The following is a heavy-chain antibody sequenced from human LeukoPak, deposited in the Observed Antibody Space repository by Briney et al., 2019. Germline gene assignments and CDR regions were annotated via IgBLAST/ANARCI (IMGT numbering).Heavy chain of an antibody. CDR2: LTPGDGYT. Sequence: ASVKVSCKTSGYTFTSHKIQWVRQAPGQGLEWMGILTPGDGYTNHAQSFQGRVTMTRDLSTSTVYMELSSLRSEDTAVYYCARARIAAAGTDGYYYYYYMDVWGKGTTVTVSS. D-gene: IGHD6-13*01. J-gene: IGHJ6*03. CDR3: ARARIAAAGTDGYYYYYYMDV. CDR1: GYTFTSHK. V-gene: IGHV1-46*01.